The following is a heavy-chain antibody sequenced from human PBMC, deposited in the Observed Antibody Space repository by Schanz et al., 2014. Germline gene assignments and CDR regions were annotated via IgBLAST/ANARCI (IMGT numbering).Heavy chain of an antibody. D-gene: IGHD3-22*01. CDR3: AKDGRLPYYGTGSDFDY. Sequence: EQLVESGGGAVQPGRSLRLSCAASGFTFSSYAVDWIRQAPGQGLEWVSGIGGSGDSTHYADSVKGRFIISRDNLKNTVYLQMNSLRAGDTAVYYCAKDGRLPYYGTGSDFDYWGQGTLVAVSS. J-gene: IGHJ4*02. CDR2: IGGSGDST. V-gene: IGHV3-23*04. CDR1: GFTFSSYA.